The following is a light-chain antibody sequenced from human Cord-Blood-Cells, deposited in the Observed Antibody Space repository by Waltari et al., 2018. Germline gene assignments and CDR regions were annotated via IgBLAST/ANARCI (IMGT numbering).Light chain of an antibody. Sequence: DIQMPQSPSSLSASVGASVTITCQASQDISNYLNWYQQKPGKAPKLLFYDASNLETGVPSRFSGSGSGTDFTFTISSLQPEDIATYYCQQYDNLLLTFGQGTRLEIK. CDR1: QDISNY. V-gene: IGKV1-33*01. CDR3: QQYDNLLLT. J-gene: IGKJ5*01. CDR2: DAS.